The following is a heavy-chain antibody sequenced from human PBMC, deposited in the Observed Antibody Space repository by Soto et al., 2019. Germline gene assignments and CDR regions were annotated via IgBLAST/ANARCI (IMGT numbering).Heavy chain of an antibody. CDR1: AFSLSTSGVG. CDR2: IYWDAAK. CDR3: QQRLHGLNV. J-gene: IGHJ6*02. Sequence: QIILKASGPALVKPTHTLTLTCTFSAFSLSTSGVGGGWIRPRPGKALQWLALIYWDAAKRYSPSLKSMLTSTNDASKTEVVLTLSNMQPVETATYYCQQRLHGLNVWGQGTTVTVSS. V-gene: IGHV2-5*02.